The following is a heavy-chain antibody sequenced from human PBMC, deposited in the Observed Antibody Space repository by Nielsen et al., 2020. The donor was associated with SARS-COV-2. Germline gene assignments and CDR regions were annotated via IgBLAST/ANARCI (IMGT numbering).Heavy chain of an antibody. CDR2: INHSGST. CDR1: GGSFSGYY. CDR3: ARGRYYYGMDV. V-gene: IGHV4-34*01. J-gene: IGHJ6*02. Sequence: SETLSLTCAVYGGSFSGYYWSWIRQPPGKGLEWIGEINHSGSTNYNPSLKSRVTISVDTSKNQFSLKLSSVTAADTAVYYCARGRYYYGMDVWGQGTTVTVSS.